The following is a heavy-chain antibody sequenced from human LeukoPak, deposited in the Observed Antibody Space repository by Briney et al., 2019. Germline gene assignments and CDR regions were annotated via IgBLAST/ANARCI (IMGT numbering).Heavy chain of an antibody. CDR1: GYTFTTYG. CDR2: ISAYNGNT. Sequence: GASVKVSCKASGYTFTTYGITWVRQAPGQGLEWMGWISAYNGNTNYAQKFQCRVTMTIDTSTSTAYMELRSLKSDDTAVYYCARVWGYYYDSSGYSDFDYWGQGTLVTVSS. J-gene: IGHJ4*02. CDR3: ARVWGYYYDSSGYSDFDY. V-gene: IGHV1-18*01. D-gene: IGHD3-22*01.